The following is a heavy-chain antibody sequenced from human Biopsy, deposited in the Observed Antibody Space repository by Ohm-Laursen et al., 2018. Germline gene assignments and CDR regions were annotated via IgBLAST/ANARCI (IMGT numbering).Heavy chain of an antibody. CDR2: MNPISGNT. J-gene: IGHJ5*02. Sequence: APVKVACKTSGYTFTTYDIAWVRQATGQGPEWMGWMNPISGNTGYAHKVRGRATMTSDSSISTAYLEVSSLTFEDTAVYYCARAVRYRLLSDPWGQGTLVTVSS. D-gene: IGHD2/OR15-2a*01. V-gene: IGHV1-8*01. CDR3: ARAVRYRLLSDP. CDR1: GYTFTTYD.